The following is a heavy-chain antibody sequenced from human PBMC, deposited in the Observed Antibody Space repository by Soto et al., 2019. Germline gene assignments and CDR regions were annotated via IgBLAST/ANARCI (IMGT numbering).Heavy chain of an antibody. CDR1: GGSISSGDYY. Sequence: QVQLKESGPGLVKPSQTLSLTCTVSGGSISSGDYYWSWIRQPPGKGLPWIGYVYYSGSTYYNPPLMSRVTISLNSSNTLCSLKLSSVTAADTALYYCARASPVVTDVWGQGTTVTVSS. CDR3: ARASPVVTDV. J-gene: IGHJ6*02. D-gene: IGHD5-18*01. V-gene: IGHV4-30-4*01. CDR2: VYYSGST.